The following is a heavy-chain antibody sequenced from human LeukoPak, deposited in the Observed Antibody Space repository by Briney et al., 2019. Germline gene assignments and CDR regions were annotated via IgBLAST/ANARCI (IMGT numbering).Heavy chain of an antibody. CDR3: AKVGLGRYCSSTSCYGY. CDR2: LSGDGGAT. CDR1: EFTFSIYA. Sequence: GGSLRLSCAASEFTFSIYAMSWVRQAPGKGLEWVSALSGDGGATHYADSVKGRFTISRDNFKNTLYLQMSSLRAEDTAVYYCAKVGLGRYCSSTSCYGYWGQGTLVTVSS. J-gene: IGHJ4*02. V-gene: IGHV3-23*01. D-gene: IGHD2-2*01.